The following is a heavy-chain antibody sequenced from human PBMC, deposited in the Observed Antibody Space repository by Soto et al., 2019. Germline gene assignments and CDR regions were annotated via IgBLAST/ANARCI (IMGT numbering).Heavy chain of an antibody. Sequence: PGGSLRLSCAASGFTFSSYSMNWVRQAPGKGLEWVSSISSSSSYIYYADSVKGRFTISRDNAKNSLYLQMNSLRAEDTAVYYCARAPLAGATSDYWGQGTLVTVSS. D-gene: IGHD1-26*01. V-gene: IGHV3-21*01. CDR3: ARAPLAGATSDY. CDR1: GFTFSSYS. J-gene: IGHJ4*02. CDR2: ISSSSSYI.